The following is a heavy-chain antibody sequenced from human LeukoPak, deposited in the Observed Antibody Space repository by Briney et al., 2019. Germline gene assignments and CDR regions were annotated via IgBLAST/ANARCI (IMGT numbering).Heavy chain of an antibody. D-gene: IGHD3-9*01. CDR1: GFTFNTYT. J-gene: IGHJ4*02. CDR2: ITASSTAI. Sequence: PGGSLRHSCAASGFTFNTYTMSWVRQAPGKGLEWVSSITASSTAIYSADSVKGRFTISRDNAKNFLYLQMNSLRAEDTAVYYCARTYYDILTGYNPYFDYWGQGILVTVSS. V-gene: IGHV3-21*01. CDR3: ARTYYDILTGYNPYFDY.